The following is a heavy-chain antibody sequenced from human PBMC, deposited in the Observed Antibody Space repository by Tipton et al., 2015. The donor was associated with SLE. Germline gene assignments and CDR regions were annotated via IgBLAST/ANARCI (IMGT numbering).Heavy chain of an antibody. CDR2: IYHSGST. CDR3: ARSYTNAPADY. CDR1: GGSFSGYY. V-gene: IGHV4-34*01. Sequence: TLSLTCAVYGGSFSGYYWSWIRQPPGKGLEWIGSIYHSGSTYYNPSLKSRVTISVDTSKNQFSLKLSSVTAADTAVYYCARSYTNAPADYWGQGTLVTVSS. J-gene: IGHJ4*02. D-gene: IGHD2-8*01.